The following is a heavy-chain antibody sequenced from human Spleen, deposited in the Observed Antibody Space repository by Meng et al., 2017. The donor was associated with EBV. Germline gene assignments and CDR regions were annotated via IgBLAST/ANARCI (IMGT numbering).Heavy chain of an antibody. CDR3: ARVGSDYANFQV. D-gene: IGHD2-8*01. J-gene: IGHJ1*01. V-gene: IGHV4-4*02. Sequence: QVQVQESGPGLVKPSGTLSLTCAVSGGSVSSPNWWSWVRQPPGKGLEWIGEVYPSGNTNYNPSLKSRVTISVDKSKNQFSMNLSSVTAADTAIYYCARVGSDYANFQVWGPGTLVTVSS. CDR1: GGSVSSPNW. CDR2: VYPSGNT.